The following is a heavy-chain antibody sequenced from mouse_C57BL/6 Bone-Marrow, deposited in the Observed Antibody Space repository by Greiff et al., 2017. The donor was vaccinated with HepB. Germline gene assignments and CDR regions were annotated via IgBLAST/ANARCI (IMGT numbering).Heavy chain of an antibody. CDR2: ISDGGSYT. CDR3: ARDYYGSSSYAMDY. V-gene: IGHV5-4*01. Sequence: DVQLVESGGGLVKPGGSLKLSCAASGFTFSSYAMSWVRQTPEKRLEWVATISDGGSYTYYPDNVKGRFTISRDNAKNNLYLQMSHLKSEDTAMYYCARDYYGSSSYAMDYWGQGTSVTVSS. D-gene: IGHD1-1*01. J-gene: IGHJ4*01. CDR1: GFTFSSYA.